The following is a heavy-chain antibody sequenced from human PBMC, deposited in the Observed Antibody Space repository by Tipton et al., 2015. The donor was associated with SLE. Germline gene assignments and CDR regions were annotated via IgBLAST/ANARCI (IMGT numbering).Heavy chain of an antibody. CDR1: GGSISSYY. CDR3: ARDSDLDAFDI. CDR2: IYYSGTT. J-gene: IGHJ3*02. V-gene: IGHV4-59*01. Sequence: TLSLTCTVSGGSISSYYWSWIRQPPGKGLEWIGYIYYSGTTSYNPSLKSRVTISVDTSRNQFSLNLNSVTAADTAVYYCARDSDLDAFDIWGQGTMVTVSS.